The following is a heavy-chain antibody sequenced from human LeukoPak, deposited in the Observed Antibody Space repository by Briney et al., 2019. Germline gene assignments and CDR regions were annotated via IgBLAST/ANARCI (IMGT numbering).Heavy chain of an antibody. CDR1: GDSISSYY. V-gene: IGHV4-4*07. D-gene: IGHD2-2*01. CDR3: ARAGQGYCTSASCYLSLDY. J-gene: IGHJ4*02. CDR2: IYTSGST. Sequence: SETLSLTCTVSGDSISSYYWSWIRQPAGKGLEWIGRIYTSGSTNYNPSLKSRVTMSLDTSKNQFSLNLNSVTAADTAVYYCARAGQGYCTSASCYLSLDYWGQGTLVTVSS.